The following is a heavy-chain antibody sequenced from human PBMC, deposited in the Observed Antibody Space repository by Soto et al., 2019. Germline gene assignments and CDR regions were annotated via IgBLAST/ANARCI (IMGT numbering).Heavy chain of an antibody. CDR3: ARGDIAAETFFYYYGMDL. D-gene: IGHD6-13*01. Sequence: QLVESGGGLVQPGGSLRLSCAASGFTLNNYWMHWVRQAPGMGLVWVWRINGDATSTSYADSVKGRFTISRDNARNTLYLQMNSLRAEDTALYYCARGDIAAETFFYYYGMDLWGQGTTVTVS. CDR2: INGDATST. V-gene: IGHV3-74*01. J-gene: IGHJ6*02. CDR1: GFTLNNYW.